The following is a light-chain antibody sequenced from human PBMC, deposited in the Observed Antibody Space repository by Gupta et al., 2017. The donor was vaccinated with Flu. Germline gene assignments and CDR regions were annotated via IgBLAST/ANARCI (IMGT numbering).Light chain of an antibody. CDR2: RAS. CDR1: QSVLYSSDNNNY. Sequence: KCRSSQSVLYSSDNNNYLAWYQQKPGQPPKLLIYRASTRESGVPDRISGSGSGTDFTLTISSLQAEDVAVYYCQQYYSTPWTFGQGTRVEIK. V-gene: IGKV4-1*01. CDR3: QQYYSTPWT. J-gene: IGKJ1*01.